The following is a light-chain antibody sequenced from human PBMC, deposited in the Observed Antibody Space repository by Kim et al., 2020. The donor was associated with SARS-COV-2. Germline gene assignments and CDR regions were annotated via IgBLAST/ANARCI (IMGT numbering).Light chain of an antibody. CDR3: QQRTNWPRLT. J-gene: IGKJ4*01. Sequence: SLGESATLSCRASQMGGKYLAWYQQKAGQAPRLLIYDASNRATGIPARFSGSGSGTDFALTISSLEPEDFAVYYCQQRTNWPRLTFGGGTKVDIK. CDR1: QMGGKY. V-gene: IGKV3-11*01. CDR2: DAS.